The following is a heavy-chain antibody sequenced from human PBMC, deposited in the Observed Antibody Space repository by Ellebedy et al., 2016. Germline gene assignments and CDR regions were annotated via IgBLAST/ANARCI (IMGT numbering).Heavy chain of an antibody. CDR2: INQDGSEK. J-gene: IGHJ4*02. Sequence: GGSLRLXXAASGFSFSSYWMTWVRQAPGRGLEWVANINQDGSEKYYVDSVKGRFTLSRDNAKNSLYLQMNSLRAEDTAVYYCARVHGPPPARLPDYWGQGTLVTVSS. D-gene: IGHD6-6*01. CDR3: ARVHGPPPARLPDY. CDR1: GFSFSSYW. V-gene: IGHV3-7*01.